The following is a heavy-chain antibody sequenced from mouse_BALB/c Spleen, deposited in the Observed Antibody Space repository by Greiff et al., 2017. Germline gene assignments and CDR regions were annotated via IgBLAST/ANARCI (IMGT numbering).Heavy chain of an antibody. J-gene: IGHJ2*01. CDR3: SYRYGYY. CDR2: ISYSGST. CDR1: GYSITSDYA. V-gene: IGHV3-2*02. D-gene: IGHD2-14*01. Sequence: EVKLMESGPGLVKPSQSLSLTCTVTGYSITSDYAWNWIRQFPGNKLEWMGYISYSGSTSYNPSLKSRISITRDTSKNQFFLQLNSVTTEDTATYYCSYRYGYYWGQGTTLTVSS.